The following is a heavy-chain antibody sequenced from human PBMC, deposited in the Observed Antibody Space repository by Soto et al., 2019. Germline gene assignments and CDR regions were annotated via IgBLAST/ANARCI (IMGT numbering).Heavy chain of an antibody. CDR3: ARGKRQQLGDY. CDR1: GFSFGNYE. D-gene: IGHD6-13*01. Sequence: PGGSLRLSCVTSGFSFGNYEMNWVRQTPGKGPEWVAYISSSGSVKYYAVPVMGRFTISRDNAKNSLYVQMNSLRVEDTAVYYCARGKRQQLGDYWGQGTLVTVSS. CDR2: ISSSGSVK. V-gene: IGHV3-48*03. J-gene: IGHJ4*02.